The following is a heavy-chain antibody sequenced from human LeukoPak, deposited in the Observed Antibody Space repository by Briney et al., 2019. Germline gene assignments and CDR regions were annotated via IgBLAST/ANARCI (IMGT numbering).Heavy chain of an antibody. V-gene: IGHV4-59*01. Sequence: PSETLSLTCTVSGGSISSYYWSWIRQPPGKGLEWIGYIYYSGSTNYNPSLKSRVTISVDTSRNQLSLKLSSVTAADTAVYYCARDRSGSYVYWGLGTLVTVSS. CDR1: GGSISSYY. D-gene: IGHD1-26*01. J-gene: IGHJ4*02. CDR3: ARDRSGSYVY. CDR2: IYYSGST.